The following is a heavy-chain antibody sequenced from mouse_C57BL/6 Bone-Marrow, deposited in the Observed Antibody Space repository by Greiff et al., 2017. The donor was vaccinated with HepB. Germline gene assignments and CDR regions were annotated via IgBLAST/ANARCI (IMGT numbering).Heavy chain of an antibody. V-gene: IGHV14-4*01. Sequence: EVKLMESGAELVRPGASVKLSCTASGFNIKDDYMHWVKQRPEQGLEWIGWIDPENGDTEYAPKFQGKATITADTSSNTAYLQLSSLTSEDTAVYYCTTGGYYGSRAYWGQGTLVTVSA. D-gene: IGHD1-1*01. CDR2: IDPENGDT. J-gene: IGHJ3*01. CDR1: GFNIKDDY. CDR3: TTGGYYGSRAY.